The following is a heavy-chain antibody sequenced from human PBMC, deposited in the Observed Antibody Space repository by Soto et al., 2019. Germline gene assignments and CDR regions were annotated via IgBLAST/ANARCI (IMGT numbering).Heavy chain of an antibody. CDR1: GYSFTSYW. J-gene: IGHJ5*02. D-gene: IGHD3-9*01. CDR3: ARPVRYFDRSLGASYNWFDP. V-gene: IGHV5-51*01. Sequence: PGESLKISCMGSGYSFTSYWIGWVRQMPGKGLEWMGIIYPGDSDTRYSPSFQGQVTISADKSISTAYLQWSSLKASDTAMYYCARPVRYFDRSLGASYNWFDPWGQGTLVTVSS. CDR2: IYPGDSDT.